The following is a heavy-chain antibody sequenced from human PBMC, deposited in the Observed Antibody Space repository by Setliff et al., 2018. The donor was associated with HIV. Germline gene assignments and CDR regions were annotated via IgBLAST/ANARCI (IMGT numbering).Heavy chain of an antibody. Sequence: GGSLRLSCEASGFTFRNHAMSWVRQAPGKGLEWVLVISGSGASTYYADSVKGRFTISRDNSKNTLYLQMNSLRVEDTAVYYCAKGRYGGYDWGTLDIWGQGTMVTVSS. CDR1: GFTFRNHA. J-gene: IGHJ3*02. V-gene: IGHV3-23*01. CDR2: ISGSGAST. D-gene: IGHD5-12*01. CDR3: AKGRYGGYDWGTLDI.